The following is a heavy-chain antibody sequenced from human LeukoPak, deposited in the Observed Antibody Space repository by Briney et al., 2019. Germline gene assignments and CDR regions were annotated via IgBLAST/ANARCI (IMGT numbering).Heavy chain of an antibody. V-gene: IGHV1-46*01. CDR3: ATTSYYYGPGPRALDY. Sequence: ASVKVSCKASGHTFTSYYMHWVRQAPGQGLGWMGIINPSGGSTSYAQKFQGRVTMTRDTSTSTVYMELSSLRSEDTAVYYCATTSYYYGPGPRALDYWGQGTLVTVSS. CDR1: GHTFTSYY. CDR2: INPSGGST. D-gene: IGHD3-10*01. J-gene: IGHJ4*02.